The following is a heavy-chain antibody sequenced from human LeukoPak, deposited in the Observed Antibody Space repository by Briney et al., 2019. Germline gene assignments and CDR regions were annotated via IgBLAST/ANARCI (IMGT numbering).Heavy chain of an antibody. D-gene: IGHD5-12*01. Sequence: GGSLRLSCAASGFTFSSYSMNWVRQAPGKGLEWVSSISSSSSYIYYADSVKGRFTISRDNAKNSLYLQMSSLRAEDTALYYCAKDLTYGGLLDHWGQGTLVTVSS. V-gene: IGHV3-21*04. CDR3: AKDLTYGGLLDH. J-gene: IGHJ4*02. CDR2: ISSSSSYI. CDR1: GFTFSSYS.